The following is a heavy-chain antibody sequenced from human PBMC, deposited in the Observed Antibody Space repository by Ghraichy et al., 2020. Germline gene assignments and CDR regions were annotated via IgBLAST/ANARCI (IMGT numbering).Heavy chain of an antibody. D-gene: IGHD2-15*01. CDR1: GGSISSSSYY. CDR3: ARHGYCSGGSCYSDLAFDY. CDR2: IYYSGST. V-gene: IGHV4-39*01. Sequence: SETLSLTCTVSGGSISSSSYYWGWIRQPPGKGLEWIGSIYYSGSTYYNPSLKSRVTISVDTSKNQFSLKLSSVTAADTAVYYCARHGYCSGGSCYSDLAFDYWGQGTLVTVSS. J-gene: IGHJ4*02.